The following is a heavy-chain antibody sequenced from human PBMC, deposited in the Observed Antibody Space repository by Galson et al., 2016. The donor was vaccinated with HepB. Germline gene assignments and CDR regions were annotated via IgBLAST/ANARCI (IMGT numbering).Heavy chain of an antibody. V-gene: IGHV3-7*01. CDR1: GFSFSTYW. CDR2: IRKDGDVR. CDR3: VRDSSWKYNY. J-gene: IGHJ4*02. D-gene: IGHD1-7*01. Sequence: SLRLSCAASGFSFSTYWMSWVRQAPGKGLVWVANIRKDGDVRDYGASVRGRFTISRDHAMNSLYLQMDDLSPEDTAVYYCVRDSSWKYNYWGQGALVTVSS.